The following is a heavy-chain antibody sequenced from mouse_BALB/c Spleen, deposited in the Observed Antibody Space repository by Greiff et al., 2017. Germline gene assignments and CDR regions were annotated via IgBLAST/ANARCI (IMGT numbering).Heavy chain of an antibody. CDR3: ARYCYGSILYAMDY. CDR1: GFTFSSFG. CDR2: ISSGSSTI. V-gene: IGHV5-17*02. D-gene: IGHD1-1*01. J-gene: IGHJ4*01. Sequence: EVKLVESGGGLVKPGGSRKLSCAASGFTFSSFGMHWVRQAPEKGLEWVAYISSGSSTIYYADTVKGRFTISRDNPKNTLFLQMTSLRSEDTAMYYCARYCYGSILYAMDYWGQGTSVTVSS.